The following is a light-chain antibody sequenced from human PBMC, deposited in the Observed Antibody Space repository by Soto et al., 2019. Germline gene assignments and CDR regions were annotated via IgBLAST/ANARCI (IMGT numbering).Light chain of an antibody. V-gene: IGKV3D-15*01. CDR3: QQYNNWPPIT. Sequence: ETVMTQSPVTLSVSPGERATLSCRASQSVSSNLAWYRQKPGQAPRLLIYDTSTTATGIPARFSGSGSGTEFTLTISSLQSEDFAVYYCQQYNNWPPITFGQGTRLEIK. CDR2: DTS. J-gene: IGKJ5*01. CDR1: QSVSSN.